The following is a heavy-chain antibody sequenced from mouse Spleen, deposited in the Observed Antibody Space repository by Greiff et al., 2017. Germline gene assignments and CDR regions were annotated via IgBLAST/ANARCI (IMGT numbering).Heavy chain of an antibody. CDR3: TRRGDYLYAMDY. V-gene: IGHV1-15*01. D-gene: IGHD2-4*01. Sequence: QVQLQQSGAELVRPGASVTLSCKASGYTFTDYEMHWVKQTPVHGLEWIGAIDPETGGTAYNQKFKGKAILTADKSSSTAYMELRSLTSEDSAVYYCTRRGDYLYAMDYWGQGTSVTVSS. CDR1: GYTFTDYE. J-gene: IGHJ4*01. CDR2: IDPETGGT.